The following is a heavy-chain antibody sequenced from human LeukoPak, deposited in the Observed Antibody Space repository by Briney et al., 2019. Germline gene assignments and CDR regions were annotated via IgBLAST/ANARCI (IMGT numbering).Heavy chain of an antibody. CDR2: ISGSGGST. V-gene: IGHV3-23*01. D-gene: IGHD3-22*01. CDR1: GFTFTSYW. Sequence: GGSLRLSCAASGFTFTSYWMSWVRQAPGKGLEWVSGISGSGGSTYYTDSVKGRFTISRDNSKNTLYLQMNSLRAEDTAVYYCAKGQNPYYYDSSGYLAFDYWGQGTLVTVSS. J-gene: IGHJ4*02. CDR3: AKGQNPYYYDSSGYLAFDY.